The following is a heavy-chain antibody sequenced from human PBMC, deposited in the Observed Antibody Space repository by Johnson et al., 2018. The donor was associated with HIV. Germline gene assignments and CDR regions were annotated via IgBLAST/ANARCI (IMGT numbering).Heavy chain of an antibody. CDR1: GFTVSSNY. CDR2: IYSGDRT. J-gene: IGHJ3*02. V-gene: IGHV3-66*01. CDR3: SSRGVFRWNAFDI. Sequence: VQLVESGGGLVQPGGSLRLSCAASGFTVSSNYMSWVRQAPGKGLEWVSVIYSGDRTYSAVSVKGRFNISRDSSKNTLFLQMGSLRAEDTAVYYCSSRGVFRWNAFDIGGQGTMVTVSS. D-gene: IGHD3-3*01.